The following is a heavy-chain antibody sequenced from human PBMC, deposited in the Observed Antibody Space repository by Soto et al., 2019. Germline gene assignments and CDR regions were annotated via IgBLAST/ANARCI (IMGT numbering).Heavy chain of an antibody. CDR3: ASNVYYYDSSGYGNFDC. D-gene: IGHD3-22*01. CDR1: GGSISSSSYY. J-gene: IGHJ4*02. Sequence: QLQLQESGPGLVKPSETLSLTCTVSGGSISSSSYYWGWIRQPPGKGLEWIGSIYYSGSTYYNPSPKSRVTISVDTSKNQFSLKLSSVTAADTAVYYCASNVYYYDSSGYGNFDCWGQGTLVTVSS. V-gene: IGHV4-39*01. CDR2: IYYSGST.